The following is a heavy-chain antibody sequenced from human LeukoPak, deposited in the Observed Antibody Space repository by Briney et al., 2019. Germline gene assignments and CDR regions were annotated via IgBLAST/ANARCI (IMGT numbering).Heavy chain of an antibody. D-gene: IGHD1-26*01. V-gene: IGHV3-30*04. CDR2: ISYDGSHK. CDR3: VRDWEADL. Sequence: GRSLRVSCAASGFMFSNYAMQWVRQAPGKGMEWVAAISYDGSHKFYTDSVKGRFTISRDNSKNTLCLQMTSLRTETTAVYVCVRDWEADLWGQGTLVTVSS. CDR1: GFMFSNYA. J-gene: IGHJ5*02.